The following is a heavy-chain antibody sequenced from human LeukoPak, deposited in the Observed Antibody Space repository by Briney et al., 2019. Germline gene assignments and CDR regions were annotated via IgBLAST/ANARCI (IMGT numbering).Heavy chain of an antibody. CDR1: GYSFTNYW. CDR2: IYPGDSDT. D-gene: IGHD2-2*01. Sequence: GESLKISCQGSGYSFTNYWIAWVRQMPGKGLEWMGIIYPGDSDTRYSPYLQAQATISADKSIRTAYLQWSSLKASDTAMYYCARHLRPYHNPDAFDIWGQGTMVTVSS. CDR3: ARHLRPYHNPDAFDI. J-gene: IGHJ3*02. V-gene: IGHV5-51*01.